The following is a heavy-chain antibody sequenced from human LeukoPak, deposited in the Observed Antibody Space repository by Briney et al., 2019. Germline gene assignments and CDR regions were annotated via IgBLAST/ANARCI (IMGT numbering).Heavy chain of an antibody. CDR2: ISAYNGNT. V-gene: IGHV1-18*01. CDR1: GYTFTSYG. D-gene: IGHD2-2*01. J-gene: IGHJ4*02. CDR3: ARGACSSTSLCQSDY. Sequence: PRASVKVSCKASGYTFTSYGISWVRQAPGQGLEWMGWISAYNGNTNYAQKLQGRVTMTTDTSTSTAYMELRSLRSDDTAVYYCARGACSSTSLCQSDYWGQGTLVTVSS.